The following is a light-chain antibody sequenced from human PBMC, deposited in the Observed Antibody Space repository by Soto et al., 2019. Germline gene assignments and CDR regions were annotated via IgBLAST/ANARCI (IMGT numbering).Light chain of an antibody. Sequence: QSALTQPASVSGSPGQSITISCTGTSNDVGNYNLVSWYQQHPGKAPKLMIYEVSKRPSGVSNRFSGSKSGNTASLTISGLQAEDEADYYCCSYVGSSTYAFETGTKATVL. CDR3: CSYVGSSTYA. V-gene: IGLV2-23*02. CDR1: SNDVGNYNL. J-gene: IGLJ1*01. CDR2: EVS.